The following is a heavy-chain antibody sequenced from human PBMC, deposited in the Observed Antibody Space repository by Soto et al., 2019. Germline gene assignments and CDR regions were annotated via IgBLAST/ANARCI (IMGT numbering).Heavy chain of an antibody. Sequence: QVLLEQSGAEVEKPGASVSVSCRASGFIFTGYAIHWARQAPGQRLEWVGWVNAGTGHTKYAQNFQGRVTLSRDTSATTVYMELRNLRAEDSAMFYCARGEWVRASGYYYFDSWGQGTLVTVSS. CDR1: GFIFTGYA. CDR2: VNAGTGHT. D-gene: IGHD2-15*01. V-gene: IGHV1-3*01. J-gene: IGHJ5*01. CDR3: ARGEWVRASGYYYFDS.